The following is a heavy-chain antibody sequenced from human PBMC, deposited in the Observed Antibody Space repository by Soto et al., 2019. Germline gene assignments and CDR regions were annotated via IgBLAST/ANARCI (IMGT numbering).Heavy chain of an antibody. D-gene: IGHD1-7*01. CDR1: GGSISSYY. CDR3: ARHELAPISDYGMDV. J-gene: IGHJ6*02. V-gene: IGHV4-59*08. Sequence: SETLSLTCTVSGGSISSYYWSWIRQPPGKGLEWIAYIYYSGSTNYNPSLKSRVTISVDTSKNQFSLKLSSVTAADTAVYYCARHELAPISDYGMDVWGQGTTVTVSS. CDR2: IYYSGST.